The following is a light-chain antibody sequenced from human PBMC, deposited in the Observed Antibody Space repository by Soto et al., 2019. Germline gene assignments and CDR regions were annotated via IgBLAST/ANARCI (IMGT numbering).Light chain of an antibody. CDR3: LQDYEYPLT. Sequence: AIQMTQSPSSLSASVGDRVTITCRASQGIRSDLGWYQQKPGKAPKLLIYAASTLQSGVPSRFSGIGSGTDFTLTIGGLQPEDFATYYCLQDYEYPLTFGGGTKVEIK. J-gene: IGKJ4*01. CDR1: QGIRSD. V-gene: IGKV1-6*01. CDR2: AAS.